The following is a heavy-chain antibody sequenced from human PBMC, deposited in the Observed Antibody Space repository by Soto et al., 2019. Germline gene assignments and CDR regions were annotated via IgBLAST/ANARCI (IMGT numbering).Heavy chain of an antibody. V-gene: IGHV4-31*03. CDR2: IYTSGSS. D-gene: IGHD2-21*01. J-gene: IGHJ3*01. CDR3: ARVWSP. CDR1: GVSISSGSNY. Sequence: QVQLQESGPGLVKPSQTLSLTCTVSGVSISSGSNYWSWIRQHPGKGLEWIGYIYTSGSSYYNPSLKSRVHISIDRSKNQFSLELGSVTAADTAVYYCARVWSPWGQGTMVTVSS.